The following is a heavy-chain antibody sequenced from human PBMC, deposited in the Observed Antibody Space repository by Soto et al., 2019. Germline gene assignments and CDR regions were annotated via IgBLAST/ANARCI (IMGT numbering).Heavy chain of an antibody. Sequence: GGSLRLSCAASGFTFSSYGMHWVRQAPGKGLEWVAVISYDGSNKYYADSVKGRFTISRDNSKNTLYLQMNSLRAEDTAVYYCAKDLGYDSSGCDYWGQGTLVTVSS. V-gene: IGHV3-30*18. D-gene: IGHD3-22*01. CDR3: AKDLGYDSSGCDY. CDR2: ISYDGSNK. CDR1: GFTFSSYG. J-gene: IGHJ4*02.